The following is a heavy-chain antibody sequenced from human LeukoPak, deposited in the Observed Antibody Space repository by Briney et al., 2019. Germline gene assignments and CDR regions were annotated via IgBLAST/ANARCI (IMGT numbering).Heavy chain of an antibody. CDR1: GASISNYY. J-gene: IGHJ4*02. V-gene: IGHV4-59*01. D-gene: IGHD6-19*01. CDR2: IYYSGST. CDR3: ARWSLYSSGWYFDY. Sequence: SETLSLTCTVSGASISNYYWSWIRQPPGKGLEWIGYIYYSGSTSYNPSLKSRVTISVDTSKNQFSLNLSSVTAADTAVYYCARWSLYSSGWYFDYWGQGILVTVSS.